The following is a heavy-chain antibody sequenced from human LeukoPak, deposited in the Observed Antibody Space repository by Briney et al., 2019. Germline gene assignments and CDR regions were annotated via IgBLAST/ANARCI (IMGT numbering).Heavy chain of an antibody. CDR3: ARDVGSSSWYFDY. V-gene: IGHV1-46*01. J-gene: IGHJ4*02. CDR1: GYTFTSYY. Sequence: GASVKVSCKASGYTFTSYYMYWVRQAPGQGLEWMGMINPSGGSATYAQKFQGRVTMTRDTSTSTVYMELSSLRSEDTAVYYCARDVGSSSWYFDYWGQGTLVTVSS. D-gene: IGHD6-13*01. CDR2: INPSGGSA.